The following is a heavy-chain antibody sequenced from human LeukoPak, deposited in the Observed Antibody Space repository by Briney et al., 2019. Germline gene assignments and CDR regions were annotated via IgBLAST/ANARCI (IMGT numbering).Heavy chain of an antibody. CDR3: AKYNGEFWSGFDY. D-gene: IGHD3-3*01. J-gene: IGHJ4*02. Sequence: GGSLRLSCVASGFTFTSYGMHWVRQAPGKGLEWVAVIWNGGSNKYYADSVRGRFTISRDNSKNTLYLQMNSLRAEDTAVYYCAKYNGEFWSGFDYWGQGTLVTVSS. V-gene: IGHV3-33*08. CDR2: IWNGGSNK. CDR1: GFTFTSYG.